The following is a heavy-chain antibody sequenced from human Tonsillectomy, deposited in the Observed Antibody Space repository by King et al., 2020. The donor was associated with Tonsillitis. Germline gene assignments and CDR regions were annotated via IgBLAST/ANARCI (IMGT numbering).Heavy chain of an antibody. CDR3: AKVSTSGRLDP. V-gene: IGHV3-30*18. CDR1: GFTFSTYG. D-gene: IGHD3-16*01. Sequence: VQLVESGGGVVQPGRSLRLSCAASGFTFSTYGMHWVRQAPGKGLEWVAVISYDGSNKYYGDSVKGRFTISRDNSKNTLYLQMNSLRGEDTAVYFCAKVSTSGRLDPWSQGTLVTVSS. CDR2: ISYDGSNK. J-gene: IGHJ5*02.